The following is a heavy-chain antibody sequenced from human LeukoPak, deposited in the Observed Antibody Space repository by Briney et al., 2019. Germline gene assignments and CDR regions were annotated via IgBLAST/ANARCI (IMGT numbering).Heavy chain of an antibody. J-gene: IGHJ6*02. CDR2: ISSSSSYI. CDR1: GFTFSSYS. V-gene: IGHV3-21*01. CDR3: ARTYYYDSSGRDCYYYYGMDV. Sequence: PGGSLRLSCAASGFTFSSYSMNWVRQAPGKGLEWVSSISSSSSYIYYADSGKGRFTISRDNAKNSLYLQMNSLRAEDTAVYYCARTYYYDSSGRDCYYYYGMDVWGQGTTVTVSS. D-gene: IGHD3-22*01.